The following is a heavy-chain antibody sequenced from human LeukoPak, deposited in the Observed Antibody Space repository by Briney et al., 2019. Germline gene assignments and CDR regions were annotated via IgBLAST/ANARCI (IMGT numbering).Heavy chain of an antibody. CDR3: AKFSHGVFGWFDP. Sequence: PSETLSLTCTVSGGSVRSYYWTWIRQPPGKGLEWIGSIYYSGRTNQNPSLRSRVTISVDTSKNHLSLTLRSVTAADTAVYYCAKFSHGVFGWFDPWGQGTLVTVSS. D-gene: IGHD6-13*01. CDR2: IYYSGRT. V-gene: IGHV4-59*02. J-gene: IGHJ5*02. CDR1: GGSVRSYY.